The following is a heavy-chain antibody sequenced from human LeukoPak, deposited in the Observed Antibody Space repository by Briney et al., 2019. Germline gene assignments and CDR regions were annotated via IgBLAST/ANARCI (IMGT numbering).Heavy chain of an antibody. CDR1: GYTFTSYG. D-gene: IGHD6-19*01. V-gene: IGHV1-18*01. CDR2: ISAYNGNT. CDR3: ARAYIAVAGVLLIDY. Sequence: GASVKVSCKASGYTFTSYGISWVRQAPGQGLEWMGWISAYNGNTNYAQKLQGRVTMTTDTSTSTAYMELRSLRSDDTAVYYCARAYIAVAGVLLIDYWGQGTLVTVSS. J-gene: IGHJ4*02.